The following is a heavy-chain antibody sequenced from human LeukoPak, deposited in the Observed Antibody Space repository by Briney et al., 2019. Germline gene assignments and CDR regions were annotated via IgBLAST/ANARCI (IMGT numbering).Heavy chain of an antibody. CDR2: ITGSAGST. CDR3: ARLGYCSSTSCPIRY. CDR1: GFTFSSSA. Sequence: PGGSLRLSCAASGFTFSSSAMSWVRQAPGKGLEWVSVITGSAGSTYYADSVKGRFTISRDNSKNTLYLQMNSLTADDTAIYYCARLGYCSSTSCPIRYWGQGTLVTVSS. V-gene: IGHV3-23*01. D-gene: IGHD2-2*01. J-gene: IGHJ4*02.